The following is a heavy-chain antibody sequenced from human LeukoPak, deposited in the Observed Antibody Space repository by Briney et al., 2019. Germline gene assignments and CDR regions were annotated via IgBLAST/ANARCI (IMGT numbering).Heavy chain of an antibody. V-gene: IGHV4-59*08. CDR2: IYYSGST. Sequence: SETLSLTCTVSGGSISSYYWSWIRQPPGKGLEWVGYIYYSGSTNYNPSLKSRVTISVDTSKNQFSLKLSSVTAADTAMYYCARHIYYDSSGYYHDYWGQGTLVTVSS. D-gene: IGHD3-22*01. CDR1: GGSISSYY. J-gene: IGHJ4*02. CDR3: ARHIYYDSSGYYHDY.